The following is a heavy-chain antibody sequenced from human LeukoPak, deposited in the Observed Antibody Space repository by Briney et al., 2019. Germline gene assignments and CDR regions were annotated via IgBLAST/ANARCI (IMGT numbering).Heavy chain of an antibody. V-gene: IGHV3-30-3*01. CDR3: ARNDYGDQNWFDP. D-gene: IGHD4-17*01. CDR1: GFTFSSYA. J-gene: IGHJ5*02. Sequence: GGSLRLSCAASGFTFSSYAMHWVRQAPGKGLEWVAVISYDGSNKYYADSVKGRFTISRDNSKNTLYLQMNSLRAEDTAVYYCARNDYGDQNWFDPWGQGTLVTASS. CDR2: ISYDGSNK.